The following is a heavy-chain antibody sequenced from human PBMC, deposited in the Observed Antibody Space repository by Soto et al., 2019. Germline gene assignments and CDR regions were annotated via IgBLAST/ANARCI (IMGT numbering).Heavy chain of an antibody. V-gene: IGHV4-59*01. J-gene: IGHJ6*02. Sequence: PSETLSLTCTVSGGSISSYYWSWIRQPPGKGLEWIGYIYYSGSTNYNPSLKSRVTISVDTSKNQFSLKLSSVTAADTAVYYCARERYSYGLYYGMEVWGQGTTVTVSS. D-gene: IGHD5-18*01. CDR2: IYYSGST. CDR3: ARERYSYGLYYGMEV. CDR1: GGSISSYY.